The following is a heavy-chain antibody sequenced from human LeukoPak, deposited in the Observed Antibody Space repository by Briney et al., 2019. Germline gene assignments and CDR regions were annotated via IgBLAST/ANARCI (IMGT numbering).Heavy chain of an antibody. Sequence: GGSLRLSCAASGFSFSDYYMSWIRQAPGKGLEWVSYISSSGDTMFYSDSVKGRFTISRDNGKMSLFLEINSLRAEDAAIYYCARVMGNYASDYWGQGALVTVSS. CDR3: ARVMGNYASDY. CDR1: GFSFSDYY. D-gene: IGHD1-7*01. CDR2: ISSSGDTM. J-gene: IGHJ4*02. V-gene: IGHV3-11*04.